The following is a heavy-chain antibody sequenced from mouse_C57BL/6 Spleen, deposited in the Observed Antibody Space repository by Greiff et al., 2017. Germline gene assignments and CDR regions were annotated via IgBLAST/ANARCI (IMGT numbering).Heavy chain of an antibody. J-gene: IGHJ1*03. Sequence: EVKLEESGGGLVQPGGSMKLSCVASGFTFSNYWMNWVRQSPEKGLEWVAQIRLKSDNYATHYAESVKGRFTISRDDSKSSVYLQMNNLRAEDPGIYYCTGNYGSSFYWYFDVWGTGTTVTVSS. CDR3: TGNYGSSFYWYFDV. CDR1: GFTFSNYW. D-gene: IGHD1-1*01. CDR2: IRLKSDNYAT. V-gene: IGHV6-3*01.